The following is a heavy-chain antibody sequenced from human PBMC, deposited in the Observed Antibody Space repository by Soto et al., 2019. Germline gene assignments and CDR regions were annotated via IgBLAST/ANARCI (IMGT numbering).Heavy chain of an antibody. Sequence: EVQLVESGGGLVQPGDSLRLSCAASGFTIGAYGFQWDRQAPGKALEYISAISSYGGNIYYANSVKGRFIISRDNSKNTLYLQMGSLRAEDMGVYYCARDVGSGNYYKGVYYYYYMDVWGKGTTVTVSS. CDR2: ISSYGGNI. V-gene: IGHV3-64*01. CDR3: ARDVGSGNYYKGVYYYYYMDV. CDR1: GFTIGAYG. D-gene: IGHD3-10*01. J-gene: IGHJ6*03.